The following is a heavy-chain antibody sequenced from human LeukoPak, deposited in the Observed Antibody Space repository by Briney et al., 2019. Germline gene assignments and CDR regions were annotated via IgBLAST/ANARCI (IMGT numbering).Heavy chain of an antibody. J-gene: IGHJ4*02. CDR3: AKEGSGTDYYFDY. D-gene: IGHD6-13*01. V-gene: IGHV3-23*01. CDR1: GFTFSSYA. Sequence: GGSLRLSCAASGFTFSSYAMHWVRQAPGEGLEWVSAISGSGGSTYYADSVKGRFTISRDNSKNTLYLQMNSLRAEDTAVYYCAKEGSGTDYYFDYWGQGTLVTVSS. CDR2: ISGSGGST.